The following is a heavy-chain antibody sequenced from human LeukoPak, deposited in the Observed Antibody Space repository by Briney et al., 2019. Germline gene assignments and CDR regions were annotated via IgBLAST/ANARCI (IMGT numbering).Heavy chain of an antibody. V-gene: IGHV1-69*05. CDR3: ARAPDSSGYYWNDAFDI. CDR2: IIPIFGTT. J-gene: IGHJ3*02. Sequence: SVKVSCKASGGTFSSYAISWVRQAPGQGLEWMGRIIPIFGTTNYAQKFQGRVTITTDESTSTAYMELSSLSSEDTAVYYCARAPDSSGYYWNDAFDIWGQGTMVTVSS. D-gene: IGHD3-22*01. CDR1: GGTFSSYA.